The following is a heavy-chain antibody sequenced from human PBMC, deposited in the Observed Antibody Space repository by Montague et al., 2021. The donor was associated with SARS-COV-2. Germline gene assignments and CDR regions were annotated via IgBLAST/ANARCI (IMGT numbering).Heavy chain of an antibody. D-gene: IGHD2-2*03. V-gene: IGHV6-1*01. CDR2: TYYRSKWYN. J-gene: IGHJ3*01. CDR3: ARKMDSSFDV. CDR1: GASLSSDSLS. Sequence: ASPGASLSSDSLSWHWIRQSPSRGLEWLASTYYRSKWYNDSAPSVSGRATVKPDTSRNQFSLHLDSVTPEDTALYFCARKMDSSFDVWGKGTMVNVSS.